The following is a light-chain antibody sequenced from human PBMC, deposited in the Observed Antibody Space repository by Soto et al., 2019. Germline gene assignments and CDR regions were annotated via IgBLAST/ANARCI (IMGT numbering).Light chain of an antibody. CDR2: DTS. V-gene: IGLV7-46*01. J-gene: IGLJ2*01. Sequence: QTVVTQEPSLTVSPGGTVTLTCGSSTGAVTSGHYPYWFQQKPGQAPRTLIYDTSNKHSWTRARFSCSLLGGKAALTLSGAQHEDEDEYCCLPSYNGAVVFGGGTKLTVL. CDR3: LPSYNGAVV. CDR1: TGAVTSGHY.